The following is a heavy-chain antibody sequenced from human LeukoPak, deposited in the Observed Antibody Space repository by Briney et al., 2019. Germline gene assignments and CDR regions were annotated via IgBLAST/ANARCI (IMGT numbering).Heavy chain of an antibody. CDR1: GYTFTSNH. J-gene: IGHJ4*02. CDR3: ARAVENPYFYDYVWGSYRSKTPYYFDY. D-gene: IGHD3-16*02. CDR2: INPSGDST. V-gene: IGHV1-46*01. Sequence: ASVKISCKASGYTFTSNHIHWVRQAPGRGLEWMGVINPSGDSTSYAQNFQGRVTMTRDTSTSTVYMELSSLRSEDTAVYYCARAVENPYFYDYVWGSYRSKTPYYFDYWGQGTLVTVSS.